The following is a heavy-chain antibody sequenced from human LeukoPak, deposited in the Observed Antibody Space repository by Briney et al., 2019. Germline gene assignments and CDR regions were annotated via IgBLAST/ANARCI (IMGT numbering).Heavy chain of an antibody. D-gene: IGHD3-16*01. J-gene: IGHJ6*03. CDR3: ARTAKDYAVGSDYMDV. CDR2: IWYDGSNK. V-gene: IGHV3-33*01. CDR1: GFTFSSYG. Sequence: GRSLRLSCAASGFTFSSYGMHWVRQAPGKGLEWVAVIWYDGSNKYYADSVKGRFTISRDNSKDTPYLQMYSLRAEDTAVYYCARTAKDYAVGSDYMDVWGKGTTVTVSS.